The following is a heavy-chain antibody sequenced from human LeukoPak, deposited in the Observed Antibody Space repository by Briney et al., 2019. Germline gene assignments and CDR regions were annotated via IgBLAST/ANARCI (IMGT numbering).Heavy chain of an antibody. Sequence: ASVKVSCKASGGTFSRYAISWVRQAPGQGLEWMGGIIPIFGTANYAQKFQGRVTITADESTSTAYMELSSLRSEDTAVYYCARDFPNYYDSSGAAFDIWGQGTMVTVSS. D-gene: IGHD3-22*01. CDR2: IIPIFGTA. J-gene: IGHJ3*02. CDR1: GGTFSRYA. CDR3: ARDFPNYYDSSGAAFDI. V-gene: IGHV1-69*13.